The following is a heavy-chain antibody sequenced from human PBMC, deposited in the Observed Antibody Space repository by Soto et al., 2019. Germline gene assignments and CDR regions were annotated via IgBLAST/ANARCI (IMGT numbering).Heavy chain of an antibody. CDR2: INHSGST. V-gene: IGHV4-34*01. CDR1: GGSFSGYY. Sequence: SETLSLTCAVYGGSFSGYYWSWIRQPPGKGLEWIGEINHSGSTNYNPSLKSRVTISVDTSKNQFSLKLSSVTAADTAVYYCAHLTGYYYYYGMDVWGQGTTVTVYS. J-gene: IGHJ6*02. CDR3: AHLTGYYYYYGMDV.